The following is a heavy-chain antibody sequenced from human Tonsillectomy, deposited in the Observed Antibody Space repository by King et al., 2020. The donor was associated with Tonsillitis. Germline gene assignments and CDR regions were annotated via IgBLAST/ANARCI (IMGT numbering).Heavy chain of an antibody. Sequence: VQLVESGGGLVQPGGSLRLSCAASGFTFSSYEMNWVRQAPGKGLEWVSYISSSGSAIFYADSVKGRFTISRDNAKNSLYLQMNSLRSEDTAIYYCARYYGSGTYLDYWGQGTLVTVSS. D-gene: IGHD3-10*01. CDR2: ISSSGSAI. V-gene: IGHV3-48*03. CDR3: ARYYGSGTYLDY. CDR1: GFTFSSYE. J-gene: IGHJ4*02.